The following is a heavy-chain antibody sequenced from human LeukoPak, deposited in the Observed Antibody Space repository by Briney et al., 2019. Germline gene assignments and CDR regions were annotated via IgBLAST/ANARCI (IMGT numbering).Heavy chain of an antibody. J-gene: IGHJ6*03. D-gene: IGHD1-26*01. Sequence: GGSLRLSCAASGFTFSSYAMSWVRQAPGRGLEWVSVIYSGGSTYYADSVKGRFTISRDNSKNTLYLQMNSLRAEDTAVYYCARSGDPAYYYYYMDVWGKGTTVTISS. CDR1: GFTFSSYA. CDR3: ARSGDPAYYYYYMDV. CDR2: IYSGGST. V-gene: IGHV3-66*01.